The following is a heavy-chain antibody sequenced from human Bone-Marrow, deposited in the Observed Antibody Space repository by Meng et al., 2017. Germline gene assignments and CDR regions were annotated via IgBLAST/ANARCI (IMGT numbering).Heavy chain of an antibody. CDR1: GGSISSGSYY. Sequence: LRLSCTVPGGSISSGSYYWSWIRQPAGKGLEWIGRIYTSGSTNYNPSLKSRVTISVDTSKNQFSLKLSSVTAADTAVYYCASSLGTAVDYWGQGTLVTVSS. CDR2: IYTSGST. V-gene: IGHV4-61*02. CDR3: ASSLGTAVDY. J-gene: IGHJ4*02. D-gene: IGHD5-18*01.